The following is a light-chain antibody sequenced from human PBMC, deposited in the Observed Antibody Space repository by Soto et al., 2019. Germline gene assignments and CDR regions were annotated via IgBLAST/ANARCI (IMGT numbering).Light chain of an antibody. CDR1: QSVSSN. CDR3: QQYNNWPPCT. J-gene: IGKJ2*02. V-gene: IGKV3-15*01. Sequence: ETVMTQSPATLSVSPGERATLSCRASQSVSSNLAWYQQKPGQAPRLLIYDASTRATGIPARFSGSGSGTEFTLTISSLQSEDFAVYYCQQYNNWPPCTFGQGTKLEFK. CDR2: DAS.